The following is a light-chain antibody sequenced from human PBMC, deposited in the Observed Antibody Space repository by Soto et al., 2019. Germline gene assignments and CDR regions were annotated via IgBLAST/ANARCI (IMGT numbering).Light chain of an antibody. CDR2: GAS. CDR3: QRYGSSPPLT. V-gene: IGKV3-20*01. CDR1: QSVSSSY. J-gene: IGKJ4*01. Sequence: EIVLTQSPGTLSLSPGERATLSCRSSQSVSSSYLAWYQQKPGQAPRLLIYGASSRATGIPDRFSGSGSGTDFTLTISRLEPEDFAVYYCQRYGSSPPLTFGGGPRWIS.